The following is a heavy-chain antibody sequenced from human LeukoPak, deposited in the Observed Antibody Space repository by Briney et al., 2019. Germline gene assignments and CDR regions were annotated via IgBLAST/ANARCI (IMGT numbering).Heavy chain of an antibody. Sequence: ASVKVSCKASGDTFTSYDINWVRQATGQGLEWMGWMNPNSGNTGYAQKFQGRVTMTRNTSISTAYMELSSLRSEDTAVYYCARGPSYYYGSGSPVDYWGQGTLVTVSS. J-gene: IGHJ4*02. D-gene: IGHD3-10*01. V-gene: IGHV1-8*01. CDR1: GDTFTSYD. CDR3: ARGPSYYYGSGSPVDY. CDR2: MNPNSGNT.